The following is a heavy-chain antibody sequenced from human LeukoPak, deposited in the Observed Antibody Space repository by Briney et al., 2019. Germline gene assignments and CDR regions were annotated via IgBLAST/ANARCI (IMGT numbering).Heavy chain of an antibody. J-gene: IGHJ4*02. CDR1: GFTFSTYA. D-gene: IGHD6-19*01. V-gene: IGHV3-30*04. Sequence: GRSLRLSCAASGFTFSTYAMHWVRQAPGEGLEWVAVISSDGSDNYYADSVKGRFTISRDNSKNTLYLQMNSLRAEDTAVYYCARASYSSGWYGTPNFDCWGQGTLVTVSS. CDR2: ISSDGSDN. CDR3: ARASYSSGWYGTPNFDC.